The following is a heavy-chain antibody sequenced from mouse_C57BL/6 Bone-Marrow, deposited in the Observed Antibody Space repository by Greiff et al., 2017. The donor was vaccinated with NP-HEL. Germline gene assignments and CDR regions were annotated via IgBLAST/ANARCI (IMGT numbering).Heavy chain of an antibody. V-gene: IGHV1-52*01. CDR3: ARSAQTYAMYY. Sequence: QVQLQQPGAELVRPGSSVKLSCKASGYTFTSYWMHWVKQRPIQGLEWIGNIDPSDSETHYNQKFKDKATLTVDKSSSTAYMQLSSLTSEDSAVYYCARSAQTYAMYYWGQGTSVTVSS. J-gene: IGHJ4*01. D-gene: IGHD3-2*02. CDR2: IDPSDSET. CDR1: GYTFTSYW.